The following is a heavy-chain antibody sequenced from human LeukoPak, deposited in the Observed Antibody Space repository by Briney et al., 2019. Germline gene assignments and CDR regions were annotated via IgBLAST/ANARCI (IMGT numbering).Heavy chain of an antibody. J-gene: IGHJ3*02. CDR3: ARDVGNYYDSSGYFHPSRSTPHGDAFDI. V-gene: IGHV3-21*01. CDR1: GFTFSSYS. Sequence: GGSLRLSCVDSGFTFSSYSMNWVRQAPGKGLEWVSSISSSSSYIYYADSVKGRFTISRDNAKNSLYLQMNSLRAEDTAVYHCARDVGNYYDSSGYFHPSRSTPHGDAFDIWGQGTMVTVSS. CDR2: ISSSSSYI. D-gene: IGHD3-22*01.